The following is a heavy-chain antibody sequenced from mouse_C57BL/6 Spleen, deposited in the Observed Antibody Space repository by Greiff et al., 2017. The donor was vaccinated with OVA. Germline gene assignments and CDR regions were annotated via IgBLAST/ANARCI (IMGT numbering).Heavy chain of an antibody. CDR2: ISSGSSTI. CDR1: GFTFSDYG. Sequence: DVKLVESGGGLVKPGGSLKLSCAASGFTFSDYGMHWVRQAPEKGLEWVAYISSGSSTIYYADTVKGRFTISRDNAKNTLFLQMTSLRSEDTAMYYCAREGKLGRHFDYWGQGTTLTVSS. V-gene: IGHV5-17*01. J-gene: IGHJ2*01. CDR3: AREGKLGRHFDY. D-gene: IGHD4-1*01.